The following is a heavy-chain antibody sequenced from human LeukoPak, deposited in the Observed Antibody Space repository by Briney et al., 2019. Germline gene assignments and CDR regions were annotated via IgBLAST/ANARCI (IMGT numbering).Heavy chain of an antibody. V-gene: IGHV4-34*01. J-gene: IGHJ6*02. CDR1: GGSFSGYY. D-gene: IGHD3-22*01. Sequence: PSETLSLTCAVYGGSFSGYYRSWVRQPPGKGMEWIGEINHSGSTNYNPSLKSRVTISVDTSKNQFSLKLSSVTAADTAVYYCARDARDSSGYPNYYYYGMDVWGQGTTVTVSS. CDR3: ARDARDSSGYPNYYYYGMDV. CDR2: INHSGST.